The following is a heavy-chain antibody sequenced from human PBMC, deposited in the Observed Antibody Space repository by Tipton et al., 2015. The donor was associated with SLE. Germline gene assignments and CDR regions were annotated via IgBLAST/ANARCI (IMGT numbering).Heavy chain of an antibody. CDR2: ISYDGSNK. CDR3: ARSLSGYDFFDY. Sequence: SLRLSYAASGFTFSIYAMHWVRQAPGKGLEWVAVISYDGSNKYYADSVKGRFTISRDNSKNTLYLQMNSLRAEDTAVYYCARSLSGYDFFDYWGQETLVTVSS. D-gene: IGHD5-12*01. CDR1: GFTFSIYA. J-gene: IGHJ4*02. V-gene: IGHV3-30*04.